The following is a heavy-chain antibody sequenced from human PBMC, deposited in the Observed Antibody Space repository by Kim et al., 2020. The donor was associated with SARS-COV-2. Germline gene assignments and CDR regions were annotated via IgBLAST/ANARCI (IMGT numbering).Heavy chain of an antibody. V-gene: IGHV3-9*01. D-gene: IGHD5-12*01. CDR2: ISWNSGSI. CDR3: AKAGGYDNYYYGMDV. Sequence: GGSLRLSCAASGFTFDDYAVHWVRQAPGKGLEWVSGISWNSGSIGYADSVKGRFTISRDNAKNSLYLQMNSLRAEDTALYYCAKAGGYDNYYYGMDVWGQGTTVTVSS. CDR1: GFTFDDYA. J-gene: IGHJ6*02.